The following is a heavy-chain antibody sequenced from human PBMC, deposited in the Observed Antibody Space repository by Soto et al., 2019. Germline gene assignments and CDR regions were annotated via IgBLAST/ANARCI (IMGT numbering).Heavy chain of an antibody. CDR2: IDPSDSYT. D-gene: IGHD2-21*02. CDR3: GRHFRVVTASPLVGANADYYYYCMDV. J-gene: IGHJ6*01. V-gene: IGHV5-10-1*01. Sequence: GESLKISCKGSWYSFTSYWISWLRQMPGKVLEWMGRIDPSDSYTNYSPSFQGHVTISADKSISTAYLQWSSLKASDTAMYYCGRHFRVVTASPLVGANADYYYYCMDVLGQGTTGKVSS. CDR1: WYSFTSYW.